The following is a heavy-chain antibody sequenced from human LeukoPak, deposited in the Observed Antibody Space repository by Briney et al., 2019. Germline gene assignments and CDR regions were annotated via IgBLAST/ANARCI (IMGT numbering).Heavy chain of an antibody. D-gene: IGHD1-26*01. CDR1: GGSISSYY. J-gene: IGHJ4*02. V-gene: IGHV4-59*01. CDR2: IYYSGST. CDR3: ARFAVGATDDY. Sequence: PSETLSLTCTVSGGSISSYYWSWIRQPPGKGLEWIGYIYYSGSTNYNPSLKSRVTISVDTSKNQFSLKLSSVTAADTAVYYCARFAVGATDDYWGRGTLVTVSS.